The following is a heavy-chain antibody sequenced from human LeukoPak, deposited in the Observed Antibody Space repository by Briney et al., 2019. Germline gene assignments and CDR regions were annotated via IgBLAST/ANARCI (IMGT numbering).Heavy chain of an antibody. CDR1: GGSISSYY. CDR3: ARGRARDSSGYPNY. Sequence: SETLSLTCTVSGGSISSYYWSWIRQPPGKGLEWIGYIYYSGSTNYNPSLKSRVTISVDTSKNQFSLKLSSVTAADTAVYYCARGRARDSSGYPNYWGQGTLVTVSS. J-gene: IGHJ4*02. V-gene: IGHV4-59*01. CDR2: IYYSGST. D-gene: IGHD3-22*01.